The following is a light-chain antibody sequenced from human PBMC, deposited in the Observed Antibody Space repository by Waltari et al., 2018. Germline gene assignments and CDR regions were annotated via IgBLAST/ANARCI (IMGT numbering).Light chain of an antibody. CDR3: ASRGASKV. J-gene: IGLJ2*01. Sequence: QSALTQPPSASGSPGQSVTISCTGTSTDVGAYKPVSWYQQHPGKAPKLLIYEVSKRASGVPDRFSGSKSGNTASLTVSGLQAEDEADYYCASRGASKVFGGGTKLTVL. V-gene: IGLV2-8*01. CDR2: EVS. CDR1: STDVGAYKP.